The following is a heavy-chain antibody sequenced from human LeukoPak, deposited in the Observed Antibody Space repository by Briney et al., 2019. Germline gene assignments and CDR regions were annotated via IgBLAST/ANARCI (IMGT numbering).Heavy chain of an antibody. CDR1: GFTFSSYG. CDR3: AKGRAYSSGWYFDY. CDR2: ISGSGGST. Sequence: GGSLRLSCAASGFTFSSYGMSWVRQAPGKGLEWVSAISGSGGSTYYADSVKGRFTISRDNSKNTLYLQMNSLRAEDTAVYYCAKGRAYSSGWYFDYWGQGTLVTVSS. V-gene: IGHV3-23*01. D-gene: IGHD6-19*01. J-gene: IGHJ4*02.